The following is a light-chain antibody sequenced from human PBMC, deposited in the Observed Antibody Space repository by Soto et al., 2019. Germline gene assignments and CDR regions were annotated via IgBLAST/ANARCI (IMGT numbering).Light chain of an antibody. CDR3: QQYENLPVT. CDR2: DGS. J-gene: IGKJ4*01. CDR1: QDIKQY. Sequence: DIQMTQSPSSLSASVGDRITITCQASQDIKQYVNWYQQKPGKAPVLLIFDGSRLEAGAPSRFSGSGLGTEFPFTISSLQPEDFATYYCQQYENLPVTFGGGTKVDIK. V-gene: IGKV1-33*01.